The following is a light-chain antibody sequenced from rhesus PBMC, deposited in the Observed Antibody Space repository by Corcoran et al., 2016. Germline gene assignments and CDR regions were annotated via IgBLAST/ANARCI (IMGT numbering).Light chain of an antibody. CDR1: ENVNNY. J-gene: IGKJ2*01. Sequence: DIQMTQSPSSLSASVGVRVTITFRASENVNNYLNWYQQKPGKAPKILIYKASTLQSWVPSRFSGSGSGTDYTFTLSSLQPDDVATYYCQHGYGTPPYSFGQGTKVEIK. CDR3: QHGYGTPPYS. CDR2: KAS. V-gene: IGKV1-74*01.